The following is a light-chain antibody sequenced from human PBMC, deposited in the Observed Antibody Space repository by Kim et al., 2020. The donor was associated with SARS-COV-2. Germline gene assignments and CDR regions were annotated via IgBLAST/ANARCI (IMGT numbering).Light chain of an antibody. CDR2: GAS. CDR1: QTADTMS. V-gene: IGKV3-20*01. J-gene: IGKJ2*02. CDR3: QQYGVSSCT. Sequence: LSAEERSPPPCRASQTADTMSLGWYQQKPGQPPRVLIYGASSRATGIPDRFSGSGAGTDFTLTISRLEPEDFAVYYCQQYGVSSCTFGQGTKLEF.